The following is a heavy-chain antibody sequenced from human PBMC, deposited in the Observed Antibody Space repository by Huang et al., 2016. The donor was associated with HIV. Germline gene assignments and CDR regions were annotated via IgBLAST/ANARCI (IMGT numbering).Heavy chain of an antibody. V-gene: IGHV4-59*11. CDR2: IEYSGST. Sequence: QVQLQESGPGLVKPSETLSLTCTVSGGSISTPSWSWIRQPPGQGREWIGSIEYSGSTNSSPSLKSRVTILLDTSKNQFSLRVNSVTAADTAMYYCARDHHDFWRGYRRMYFFDHWGQGTLVTVSS. D-gene: IGHD3-3*01. CDR3: ARDHHDFWRGYRRMYFFDH. CDR1: GGSISTPS. J-gene: IGHJ4*02.